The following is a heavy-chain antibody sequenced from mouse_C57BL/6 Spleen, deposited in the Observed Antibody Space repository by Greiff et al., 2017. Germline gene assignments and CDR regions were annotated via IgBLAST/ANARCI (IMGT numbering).Heavy chain of an antibody. V-gene: IGHV1-72*01. CDR2: IDPNSGGT. Sequence: QVQLQQPGAELVKPGASVKLSCKASGYTFTSYWMHWVKQRPGRGLEWIGRIDPNSGGTKYNEKFKSKATLTVDKPSSSAYMKLSSVASEDYGVYNYERPGSGWYFDVWGTGTTVTVSA. D-gene: IGHD4-1*01. CDR3: ERPGSGWYFDV. CDR1: GYTFTSYW. J-gene: IGHJ1*03.